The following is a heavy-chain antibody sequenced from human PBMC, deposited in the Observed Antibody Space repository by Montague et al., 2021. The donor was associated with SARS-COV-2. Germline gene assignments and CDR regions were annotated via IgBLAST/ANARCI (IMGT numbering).Heavy chain of an antibody. CDR3: ARRGGDGVVTIPMDV. V-gene: IGHV3-30-3*01. Sequence: SLRLSCAASGFTFSSYAMHWVRQAPGKGLEWVAVISYDGSSKYYADSVKGRFTISRDNSKNTLYLQMNSLRAEDTAVYYCARRGGDGVVTIPMDVWGQGTTVTVSS. J-gene: IGHJ6*02. CDR1: GFTFSSYA. CDR2: ISYDGSSK. D-gene: IGHD3-3*01.